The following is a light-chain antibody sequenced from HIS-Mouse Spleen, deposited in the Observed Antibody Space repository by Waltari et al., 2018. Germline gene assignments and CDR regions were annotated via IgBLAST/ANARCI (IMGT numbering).Light chain of an antibody. CDR2: EGS. CDR1: SSDVGLYNP. CDR3: CSYAGSSTWV. J-gene: IGLJ3*02. Sequence: QSALTQPASVSGSPGPSITISCTGTSSDVGLYNPVSWYQQHPGKAPKLMIYEGSKRPSGVSNRFSGSKSGNTASLTISGLQAEDEADYYCCSYAGSSTWVFGGGTKLTVL. V-gene: IGLV2-23*01.